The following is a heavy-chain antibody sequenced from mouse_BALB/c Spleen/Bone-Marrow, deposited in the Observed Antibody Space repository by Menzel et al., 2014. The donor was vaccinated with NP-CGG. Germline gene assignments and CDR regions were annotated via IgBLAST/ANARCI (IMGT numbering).Heavy chain of an antibody. CDR3: ASSYYVSSQFAY. CDR1: GFSLTSYG. V-gene: IGHV2-9*02. Sequence: VKLVESGPGLVAPSQSLSITCTVSGFSLTSYGVHWVRQPPGKGLEWLGVIWAGGSIIYNSALMSRLSISKDNSKSQVFLKMNSLQTDDTAMYYCASSYYVSSQFAYWGQGTLVTVSA. J-gene: IGHJ3*01. CDR2: IWAGGSI. D-gene: IGHD1-1*01.